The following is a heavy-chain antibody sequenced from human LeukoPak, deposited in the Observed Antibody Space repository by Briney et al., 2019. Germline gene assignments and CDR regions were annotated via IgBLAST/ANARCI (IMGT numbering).Heavy chain of an antibody. CDR1: GFTFSSYW. V-gene: IGHV3-74*01. J-gene: IGHJ6*02. D-gene: IGHD6-13*01. CDR2: INSDGSST. Sequence: PGGSLRLSCAASGFTFSSYWMHWVRQAPGKGLVWVSRINSDGSSTSYADSVKGRFTISRDNAKNTLYLQMNSLRAEDTAVYYCARDIAVIAAAGPTYYYYGMDVWGQGTTVTVSS. CDR3: ARDIAVIAAAGPTYYYYGMDV.